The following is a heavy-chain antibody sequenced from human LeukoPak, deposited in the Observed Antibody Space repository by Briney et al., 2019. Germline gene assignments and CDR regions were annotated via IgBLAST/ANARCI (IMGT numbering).Heavy chain of an antibody. J-gene: IGHJ4*02. CDR2: IYSDNT. D-gene: IGHD3-16*01. CDR1: GFTVGSNS. CDR3: ARRADAYSHPYDY. Sequence: PGGSLRLSCTVSGFTVGSNSMSWVRQAPGKGLEWVSFIYSDNTHYSDSVKGRFTISRDNSKNTLYLQMNSLRAEDTAVYYCARRADAYSHPYDYWGQGTLVTVSS. V-gene: IGHV3-53*01.